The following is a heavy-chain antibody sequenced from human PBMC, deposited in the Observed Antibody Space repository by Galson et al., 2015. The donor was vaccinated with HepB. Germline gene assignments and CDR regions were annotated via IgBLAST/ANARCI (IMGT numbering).Heavy chain of an antibody. CDR2: ISSSSSTI. J-gene: IGHJ6*02. V-gene: IGHV3-48*04. D-gene: IGHD5-12*01. Sequence: SLRLSCAASGFTFSSYSMNWVRQAPGKGLEWVSYISSSSSTIYYADSVKGRFTISRDNAKNSLYLQMNSLRAEDTAVYYCARDERYSGYASYYGMDVWGQGTTVTVSS. CDR1: GFTFSSYS. CDR3: ARDERYSGYASYYGMDV.